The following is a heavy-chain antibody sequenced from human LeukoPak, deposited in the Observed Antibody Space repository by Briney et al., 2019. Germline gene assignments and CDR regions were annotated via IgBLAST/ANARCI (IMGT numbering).Heavy chain of an antibody. Sequence: PGRCVRLSCAASGFTFTFSSYGMHWVRQAPGKGLEWVAFISYDGSNKYYADSVKGRFTISRDNSKNTLYLQMYSLRAEDTAIYYCARRHLHSSSGAFDYWGQGTLVTVSS. J-gene: IGHJ4*02. CDR2: ISYDGSNK. V-gene: IGHV3-30*03. CDR3: ARRHLHSSSGAFDY. D-gene: IGHD3-10*01. CDR1: GFTFTFSSYG.